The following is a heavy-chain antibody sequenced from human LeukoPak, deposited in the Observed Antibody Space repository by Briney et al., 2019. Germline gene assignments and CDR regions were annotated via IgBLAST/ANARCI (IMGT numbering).Heavy chain of an antibody. Sequence: SVKVSCKASGGTFSSYAISWVRQAPGQGLEWMGRIIPIFGIANYAQKFQGRVTITADKSTSTAYMELSSLRSEDTAVYCCARVYSGYDSHFDYWGQGTLVTVSS. CDR3: ARVYSGYDSHFDY. D-gene: IGHD5-12*01. J-gene: IGHJ4*02. CDR2: IIPIFGIA. V-gene: IGHV1-69*04. CDR1: GGTFSSYA.